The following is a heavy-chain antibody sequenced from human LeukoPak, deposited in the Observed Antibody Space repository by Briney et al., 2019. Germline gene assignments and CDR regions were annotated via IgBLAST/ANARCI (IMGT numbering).Heavy chain of an antibody. J-gene: IGHJ4*02. CDR3: AREIGPEMATIPVYYFDY. V-gene: IGHV4-30-2*06. Sequence: SQTLSLTCNVSGGPIRSAGYYWSWIRQSPGRGLEWIGYIYHSGTTFYSPSLKSRVTISVDRSKNQFSLKLSSVTAADTAVYYCAREIGPEMATIPVYYFDYWGQGTLVTVSS. CDR2: IYHSGTT. D-gene: IGHD5-24*01. CDR1: GGPIRSAGYY.